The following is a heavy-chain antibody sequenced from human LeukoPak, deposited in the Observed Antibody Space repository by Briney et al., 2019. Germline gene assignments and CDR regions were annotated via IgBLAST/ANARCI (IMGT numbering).Heavy chain of an antibody. D-gene: IGHD6-19*01. Sequence: GSLRLSCAASGFTLSSFEMNWVRQAPGKGLEWVSYISSSGSSIYYGDSVKGRFTISRDNAKNSLYLQMNSLRAEDTAVYHCARDRRIAVAGIGWFDPWGQGTLVTVSS. CDR1: GFTLSSFE. J-gene: IGHJ5*02. CDR2: ISSSGSSI. V-gene: IGHV3-48*03. CDR3: ARDRRIAVAGIGWFDP.